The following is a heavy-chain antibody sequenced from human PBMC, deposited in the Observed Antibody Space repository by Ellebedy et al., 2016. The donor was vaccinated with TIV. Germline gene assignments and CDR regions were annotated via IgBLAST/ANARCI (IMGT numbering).Heavy chain of an antibody. V-gene: IGHV1-69*13. CDR3: ARDRVAAAGIDYYYGMDV. CDR1: GGTFSSYA. J-gene: IGHJ6*02. Sequence: AASVKVSCKASGGTFSSYAISWVRQAPGQGLEWMGGIIPIFGTANYAQKFQGRVTITADESTSTAYMELSSLRSEDTAVYYCARDRVAAAGIDYYYGMDVWGQGTTVTVSS. CDR2: IIPIFGTA. D-gene: IGHD6-13*01.